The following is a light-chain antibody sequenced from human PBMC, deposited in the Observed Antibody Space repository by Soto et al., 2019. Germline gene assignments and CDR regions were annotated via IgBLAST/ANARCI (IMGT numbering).Light chain of an antibody. CDR1: SGHSSYV. V-gene: IGLV4-69*01. Sequence: VVTQSPSASASLGASVKLTCTLSSGHSSYVIAWHQQQPEKGPRYLMKLNSDGGHIKGDGIPDRFSGSSSGAERYLTISSLQSEDEADYYCQTWAAGIVIFGGGTKLTVL. CDR3: QTWAAGIVI. J-gene: IGLJ2*01. CDR2: LNSDGGH.